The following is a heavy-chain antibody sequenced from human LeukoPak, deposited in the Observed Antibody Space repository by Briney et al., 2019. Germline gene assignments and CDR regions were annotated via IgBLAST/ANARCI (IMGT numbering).Heavy chain of an antibody. CDR2: ISGSGNNK. CDR1: GFTFSDYF. V-gene: IGHV3-11*04. Sequence: GSLRLSCAVSGFTFSDYFMTWIRQAPGKGLEWVSYISGSGNNKYYADSVRGRFTISRDNTKNPLYLQMNSLRVEDTAVYYCATSQSSVAGIVGDWGQGTLVTVSS. CDR3: ATSQSSVAGIVGD. J-gene: IGHJ4*02. D-gene: IGHD6-19*01.